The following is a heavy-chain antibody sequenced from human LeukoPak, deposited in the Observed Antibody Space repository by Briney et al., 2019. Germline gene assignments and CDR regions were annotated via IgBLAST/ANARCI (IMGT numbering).Heavy chain of an antibody. D-gene: IGHD6-13*01. V-gene: IGHV4-59*01. Sequence: PSETLSLTCTVSGGSISSYYWSWIRQPPGKGLEWIGYIYYSGSTNYNPSLKSRVTVSVDTSKNQFSLKLSSVTAADTAVYYCARVAIAAAGSPYFDYWGQGTLVTVSS. CDR2: IYYSGST. J-gene: IGHJ4*02. CDR1: GGSISSYY. CDR3: ARVAIAAAGSPYFDY.